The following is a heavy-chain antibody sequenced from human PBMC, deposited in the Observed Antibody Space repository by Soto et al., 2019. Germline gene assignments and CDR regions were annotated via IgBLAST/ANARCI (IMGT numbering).Heavy chain of an antibody. CDR3: ARNRVVCDTAMACCGEYYYYGIDV. CDR1: GGTFSSYA. V-gene: IGHV1-69*05. J-gene: IGHJ6*02. Sequence: QVQLVQSGAEVKKPGSSVKVSCKASGGTFSSYAISWVRQAPGQGLEWMGGTLPIFGTANYAQQFQGRVTITPDESTRTAYMELSGRRSEDAAVYYCARNRVVCDTAMACCGEYYYYGIDVWGQGTTVTDSS. CDR2: TLPIFGTA. D-gene: IGHD5-18*01.